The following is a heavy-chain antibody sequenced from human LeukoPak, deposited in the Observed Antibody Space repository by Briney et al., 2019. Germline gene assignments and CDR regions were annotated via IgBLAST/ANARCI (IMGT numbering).Heavy chain of an antibody. CDR3: ARVASAGSGRSNYYFDY. CDR1: GFTFSSYW. CDR2: INSDGSST. J-gene: IGHJ4*02. D-gene: IGHD3-10*01. Sequence: GGSLRLSCAASGFTFSSYWMHWVRQAPGKGLVWVSRINSDGSSTSYADSVKGRFTISRDNAKNTLYPQMNSLRAEDTAVYYCARVASAGSGRSNYYFDYWGQGTLVTVSS. V-gene: IGHV3-74*01.